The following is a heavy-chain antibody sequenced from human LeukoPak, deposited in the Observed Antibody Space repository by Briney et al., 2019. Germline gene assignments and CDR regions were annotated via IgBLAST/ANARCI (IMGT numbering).Heavy chain of an antibody. V-gene: IGHV3-23*01. Sequence: SGGSLRLSCAASGFTFSSYAMSWVRQAPGKGLEWVSAISGSGGSTYYADSVKGRFTISRDNSKNTLYLQMNSLRAEDTAVYYCAKTGDIVVVPAAPFDYWGQGTLVTVSP. CDR2: ISGSGGST. CDR1: GFTFSSYA. J-gene: IGHJ4*02. CDR3: AKTGDIVVVPAAPFDY. D-gene: IGHD2-2*01.